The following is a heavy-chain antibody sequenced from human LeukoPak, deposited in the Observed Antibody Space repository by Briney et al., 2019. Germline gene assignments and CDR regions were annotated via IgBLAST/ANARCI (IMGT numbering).Heavy chain of an antibody. CDR2: ISSSSSYI. CDR1: GFTFSSYS. V-gene: IGHV3-21*01. D-gene: IGHD3-22*01. J-gene: IGHJ3*02. Sequence: GGSLRLSCAASGFTFSSYSMNWVRQAPGKGLEWVSSISSSSSYIYYADSVKGRFTISRDNAKNSLYLQMNSLRAEDTAVYYCARDRDRLGYYDSSGYYYVSHAFDIWGQGTMVTVSS. CDR3: ARDRDRLGYYDSSGYYYVSHAFDI.